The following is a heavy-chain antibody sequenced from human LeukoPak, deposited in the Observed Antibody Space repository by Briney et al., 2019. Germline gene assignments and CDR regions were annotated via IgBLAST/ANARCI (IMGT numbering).Heavy chain of an antibody. Sequence: GASVKVSCKVSGYTLTELSMHWVRQAPGKGLEWMGGFDPEDGETIYAQKFQGRVTMTEDTSTDTAYMDLGSLRSEDTAVYYCATEVVGYGDVHYFDSWSQGTLVTVSS. D-gene: IGHD4-17*01. CDR2: FDPEDGET. CDR1: GYTLTELS. CDR3: ATEVVGYGDVHYFDS. J-gene: IGHJ4*02. V-gene: IGHV1-24*01.